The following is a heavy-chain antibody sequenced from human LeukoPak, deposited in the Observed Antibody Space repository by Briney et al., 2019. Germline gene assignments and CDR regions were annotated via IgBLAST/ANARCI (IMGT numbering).Heavy chain of an antibody. CDR3: ARDFTGGTFDS. V-gene: IGHV4-31*03. Sequence: SQTLSLTCTVSGGSISNGGYYWSWVRQHPGKGLEWIGSIFGSGSTYYNPSLKSRLTISVDTSKNLFSLKLTSVIAADTAVYYCARDFTGGTFDSWGQGTMVSVSS. D-gene: IGHD3-16*01. J-gene: IGHJ3*02. CDR1: GGSISNGGYY. CDR2: IFGSGST.